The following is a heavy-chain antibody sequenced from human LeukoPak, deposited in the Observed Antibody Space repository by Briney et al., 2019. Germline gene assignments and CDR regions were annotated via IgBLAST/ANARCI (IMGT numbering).Heavy chain of an antibody. CDR2: INPSGGST. Sequence: ASVKVSCKASGYTFTSYYMHWVRQAPGQGLEWMGIINPSGGSTSYAQKFQGRVTMTRDMSTSTVYMELSSLRSEDTAVYYCAREYSQGWLGRYYFDYWGQGTLVTVSS. V-gene: IGHV1-46*01. J-gene: IGHJ4*02. CDR3: AREYSQGWLGRYYFDY. D-gene: IGHD6-19*01. CDR1: GYTFTSYY.